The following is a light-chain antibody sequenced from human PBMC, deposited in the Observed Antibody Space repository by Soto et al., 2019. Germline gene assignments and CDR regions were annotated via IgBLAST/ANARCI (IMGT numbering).Light chain of an antibody. CDR2: SSN. CDR1: SSNIGSNT. CDR3: SSYTSSYTYV. J-gene: IGLJ1*01. Sequence: QSVLPQPPSASGAPGQRVTISCSGSSSNIGSNTVNWYQQLPGTAPKLLIYSSNQRPSGVPDRFSGSKSGTSASLAISGLQAEDEADYYCSSYTSSYTYVFGTGTKVTVL. V-gene: IGLV1-44*01.